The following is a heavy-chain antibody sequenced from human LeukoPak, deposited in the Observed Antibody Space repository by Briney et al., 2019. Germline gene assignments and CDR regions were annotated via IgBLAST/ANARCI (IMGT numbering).Heavy chain of an antibody. V-gene: IGHV4-59*07. CDR1: GGSISSYY. J-gene: IGHJ3*02. CDR2: IYYSGST. Sequence: PSDTLSLTCTASGGSISSYYRRWVRQPPGKGLEWIGYIYYSGSTKYKPSIKSRVTISVDTSKNQFSLKLSSVTAADTAGYYCARGRFLDAFDIWGQGTMVTVSS. CDR3: ARGRFLDAFDI. D-gene: IGHD3-3*01.